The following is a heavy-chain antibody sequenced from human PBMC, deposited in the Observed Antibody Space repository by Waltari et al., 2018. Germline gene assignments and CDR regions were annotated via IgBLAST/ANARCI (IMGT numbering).Heavy chain of an antibody. Sequence: QLQEAGPGLVKPSETLSLTCTVSGGSISSSSYDWGWIRQPPGKGVEWIGIIYYSGSTYYNPSLKSRVTISVDTSKNQFSLKLSSVTAADTAVYYCARQGRTGWYFDLWGRGTLVTVSS. CDR3: ARQGRTGWYFDL. V-gene: IGHV4-39*01. J-gene: IGHJ2*01. D-gene: IGHD2-8*02. CDR1: GGSISSSSYD. CDR2: IYYSGST.